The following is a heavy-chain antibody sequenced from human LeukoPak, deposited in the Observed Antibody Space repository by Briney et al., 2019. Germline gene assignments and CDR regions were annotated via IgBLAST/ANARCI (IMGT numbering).Heavy chain of an antibody. CDR2: IIPIFCTA. D-gene: IGHD3-10*01. J-gene: IGHJ5*02. Sequence: SVKVSCKASGGTSSSYAISWVRQAPGQAFEWIGGIIPIFCTANYAQKFQGRVTITRNTSIITAHMELGSLRSEDTAVYYCARGVTTMVRGVTSPSWFDPWGQGTLVTVSS. CDR1: GGTSSSYA. CDR3: ARGVTTMVRGVTSPSWFDP. V-gene: IGHV1-69*05.